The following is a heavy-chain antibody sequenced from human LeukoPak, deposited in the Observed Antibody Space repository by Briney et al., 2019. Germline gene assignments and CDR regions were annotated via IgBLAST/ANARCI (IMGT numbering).Heavy chain of an antibody. V-gene: IGHV1-69*05. Sequence: GSSVKVSCKASGGTFSSYAISWVRQAPGQGLEWMGRIIPIFGTANYAQKFQGRVTITTDESTSTAYMELSSLRSEDTAVYYCARGYGDYEERFDPWGQGILVTVSS. J-gene: IGHJ5*02. CDR3: ARGYGDYEERFDP. D-gene: IGHD4-17*01. CDR2: IIPIFGTA. CDR1: GGTFSSYA.